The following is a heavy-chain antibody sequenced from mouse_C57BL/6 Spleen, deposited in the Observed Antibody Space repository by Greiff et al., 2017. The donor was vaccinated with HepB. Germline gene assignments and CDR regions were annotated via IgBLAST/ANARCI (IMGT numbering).Heavy chain of an antibody. D-gene: IGHD1-1*01. Sequence: EVQLLESGPGLVKPSQSLSLTCSVTGYSITSGYYWNWIRQFPGNKLEWMGYISYDGSNNYNPSLKNRISITRDTSKNQFFLKLNSVTTEDTATYYCAREGFTTVVDYFDYWGQGTTLTVSS. CDR2: ISYDGSN. J-gene: IGHJ2*01. CDR3: AREGFTTVVDYFDY. CDR1: GYSITSGYY. V-gene: IGHV3-6*01.